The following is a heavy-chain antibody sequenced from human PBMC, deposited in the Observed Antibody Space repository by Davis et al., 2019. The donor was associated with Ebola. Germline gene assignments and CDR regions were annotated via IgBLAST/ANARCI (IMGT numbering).Heavy chain of an antibody. CDR1: GGSISSSSYY. CDR2: IYYSGST. Sequence: MPSETLSLSCTVSGGSISSSSYYWGWIRQPPGKGLEWIGSIYYSGSTYYNPSLKSRVTISVDTSKNQFSLKLSSVTAADTAVYYCASSRATYYYDSSGYYSMFGAFDIWGQGTMVTVSS. CDR3: ASSRATYYYDSSGYYSMFGAFDI. V-gene: IGHV4-39*01. J-gene: IGHJ3*02. D-gene: IGHD3-22*01.